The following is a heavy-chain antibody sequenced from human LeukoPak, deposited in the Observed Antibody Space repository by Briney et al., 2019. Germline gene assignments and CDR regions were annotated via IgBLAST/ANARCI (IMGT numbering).Heavy chain of an antibody. CDR2: ISGSGGST. V-gene: IGHV3-23*01. Sequence: GGSLRLSCAASGFTFDSYAMRWVRQAPGKGLECVSSISGSGGSTYYVDFVKGRFTISRDNSKNTLYLQMNSLRAEDTAVYYCAKGRASGTLYYYGMDVWGKGTTVTVSA. J-gene: IGHJ6*04. D-gene: IGHD1-1*01. CDR1: GFTFDSYA. CDR3: AKGRASGTLYYYGMDV.